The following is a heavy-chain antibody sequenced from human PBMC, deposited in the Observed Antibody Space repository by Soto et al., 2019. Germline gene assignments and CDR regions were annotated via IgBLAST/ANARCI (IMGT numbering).Heavy chain of an antibody. CDR3: ARGIATGQLDP. D-gene: IGHD2-15*01. CDR1: GYTFTRYT. J-gene: IGHJ5*02. V-gene: IGHV1-3*01. CDR2: INPDNGNA. Sequence: GASVKVSCKASGYTFTRYTMNWARQAPGQRLEWMGWINPDNGNAKSSQKFQDRVIITRDTSASTAYMDLSSLRSKDTAVYYCARGIATGQLDPWGQGTLVTVSS.